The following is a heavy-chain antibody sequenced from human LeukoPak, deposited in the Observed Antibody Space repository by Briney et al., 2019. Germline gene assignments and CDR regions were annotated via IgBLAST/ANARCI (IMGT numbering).Heavy chain of an antibody. J-gene: IGHJ4*02. CDR1: GFTFSSYA. V-gene: IGHV3-30-3*01. CDR2: TSDDGSAK. D-gene: IGHD4-17*01. Sequence: GGSLRLSCAASGFTFSSYAMHWVRQAPGKGLQWLALTSDDGSAKYYADSVKGRFTISRDNSQNTLYLQMNSLRADETAIYYCARAPGGFDGDYSPIAYWGQGTLVTVSS. CDR3: ARAPGGFDGDYSPIAY.